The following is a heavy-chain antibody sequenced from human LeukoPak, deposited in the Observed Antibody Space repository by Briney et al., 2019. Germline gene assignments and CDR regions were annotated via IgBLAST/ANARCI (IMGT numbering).Heavy chain of an antibody. CDR3: ARVGYDFWSGYSPYFDY. V-gene: IGHV3-7*04. Sequence: GGSLRLSGAASGFTFVSSWMSWVRQAPGKGLEWVANIKQDGSEKYYVDSLRGRFTISRDNAKNSLYLQMNSLRAEDTAVYYCARVGYDFWSGYSPYFDYWGQGTLVTVSS. D-gene: IGHD3-3*01. J-gene: IGHJ4*02. CDR2: IKQDGSEK. CDR1: GFTFVSSW.